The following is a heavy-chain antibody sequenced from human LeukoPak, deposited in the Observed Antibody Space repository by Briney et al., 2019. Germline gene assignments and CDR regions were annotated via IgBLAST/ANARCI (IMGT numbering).Heavy chain of an antibody. Sequence: GGSLTLSCPASGFTFSSYSMSWVRQAPGNGLEWVANIKLDVSEKYYVDSVKGRFTISRDKAKKSLYLQMNSLRDEDTAVYYCAKAITIYCSGGSCYAFDYWGQGTLVTVSS. CDR3: AKAITIYCSGGSCYAFDY. J-gene: IGHJ4*02. CDR1: GFTFSSYS. V-gene: IGHV3-7*01. D-gene: IGHD2-15*01. CDR2: IKLDVSEK.